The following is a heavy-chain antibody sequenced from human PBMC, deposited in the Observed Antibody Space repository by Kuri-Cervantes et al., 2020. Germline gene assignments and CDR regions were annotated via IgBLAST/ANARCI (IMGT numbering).Heavy chain of an antibody. Sequence: SETLSLTCAVSGGSISSSNWWSWVRQPPGKGLEWIGEIYHSGSTNYNPSLKSRVTISVDTSKNQFSLKLSSVTAADTAVYYCARLYGSGDYFDYWGQGTLVTVSS. CDR1: GGSISSSNW. J-gene: IGHJ4*02. CDR3: ARLYGSGDYFDY. D-gene: IGHD3-10*01. V-gene: IGHV4-4*02. CDR2: IYHSGST.